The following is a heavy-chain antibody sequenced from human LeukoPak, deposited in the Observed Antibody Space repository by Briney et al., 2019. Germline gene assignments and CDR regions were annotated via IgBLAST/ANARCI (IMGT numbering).Heavy chain of an antibody. V-gene: IGHV1-2*02. J-gene: IGHJ5*02. D-gene: IGHD6-6*01. CDR1: GYTFTGYY. CDR3: ARASLPYSSSSWFDP. CDR2: INPNSGGT. Sequence: GASVEVPCKASGYTFTGYYMHWVRQAPGQGLEWMGWINPNSGGTNYAQKFQGRVTMTRDTSISTAYMELSRLRSGDTAVYYCARASLPYSSSSWFDPWGQGTLVTVSS.